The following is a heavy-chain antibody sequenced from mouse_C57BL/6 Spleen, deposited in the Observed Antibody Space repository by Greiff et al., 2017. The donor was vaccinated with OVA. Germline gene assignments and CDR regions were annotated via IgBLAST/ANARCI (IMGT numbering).Heavy chain of an antibody. CDR3: ARDYGSAMDY. CDR2: ISSGGSYT. CDR1: GFTFSSYG. J-gene: IGHJ4*01. Sequence: EVKLVESGGDLVKPGGSLKLSCAASGFTFSSYGMSWVRQTPDKRLEWVATISSGGSYTYYPDSVKGRFTISRDNAKNTLYLQMSSLKSEDTAMYYCARDYGSAMDYWGQGTSVTVSS. D-gene: IGHD1-1*01. V-gene: IGHV5-6*01.